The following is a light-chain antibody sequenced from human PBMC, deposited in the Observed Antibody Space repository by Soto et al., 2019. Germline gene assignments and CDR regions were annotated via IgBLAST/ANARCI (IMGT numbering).Light chain of an antibody. V-gene: IGKV3-15*01. Sequence: IVLTQSPGTLSLTPGERATLSCRASQSVSSSYLAWYQQKPGRAPRLLIYGASTRATGIPARFSGSGSGTEFTLTISSLQSEDFAVYYCQQYNNRPLTFGQGTRLRL. CDR3: QQYNNRPLT. CDR1: QSVSSSY. J-gene: IGKJ5*01. CDR2: GAS.